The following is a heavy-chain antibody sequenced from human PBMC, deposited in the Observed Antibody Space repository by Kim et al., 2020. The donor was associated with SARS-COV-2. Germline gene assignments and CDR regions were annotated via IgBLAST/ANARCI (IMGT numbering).Heavy chain of an antibody. D-gene: IGHD3-22*01. Sequence: ASVKVSCKASGYTFTSYGISWVRQAPGQGLEWMGWISAYNGNTNYAQKLQGRVTMTTDTSTSTAYMELRSLRSDDTAVYYCARDNKYYYDSSGGMDVWGQGTTVTVSS. CDR3: ARDNKYYYDSSGGMDV. CDR2: ISAYNGNT. V-gene: IGHV1-18*01. J-gene: IGHJ6*02. CDR1: GYTFTSYG.